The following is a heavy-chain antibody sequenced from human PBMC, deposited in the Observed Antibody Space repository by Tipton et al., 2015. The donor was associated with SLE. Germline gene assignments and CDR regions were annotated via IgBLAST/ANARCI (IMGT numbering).Heavy chain of an antibody. CDR1: GYSISSGYY. CDR2: IYHSGST. CDR3: ARGLTMVDY. V-gene: IGHV4-38-2*01. D-gene: IGHD4/OR15-4a*01. Sequence: TLSLTCAVPGYSISSGYYWGWIRQPPGKGLEWIGSIYHSGSTYYNPSLKSRVTISVDTSKNQFSLKLSSVTAADTAVCYCARGLTMVDYWGQGTLVTVSS. J-gene: IGHJ4*02.